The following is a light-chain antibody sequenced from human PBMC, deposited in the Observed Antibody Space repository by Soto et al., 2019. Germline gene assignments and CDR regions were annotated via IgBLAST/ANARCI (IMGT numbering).Light chain of an antibody. CDR2: DAS. CDR1: ETVRST. Sequence: EIVMTQSPATLSVSPGERVTLSCRASETVRSTLAWFQQKPGQAPRLLISDASTRATGIPARFSVSGSGTEFTLTISSLQSEDCPVYYCKQYKHRKTFGQGTRMEIK. CDR3: KQYKHRKT. J-gene: IGKJ2*01. V-gene: IGKV3-15*01.